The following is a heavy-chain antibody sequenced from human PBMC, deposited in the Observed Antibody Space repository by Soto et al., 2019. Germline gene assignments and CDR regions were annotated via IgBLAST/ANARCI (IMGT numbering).Heavy chain of an antibody. Sequence: ASETLSLTCTVSGGSISSGDYYWSWICQPPGKGLEWIGYIYYSGSTYYNPSLKSRVTISVDTSKNQFSLKLSSVTAADTAVYYCARADDFWSGYGMDVWGQGTTVTVSS. CDR3: ARADDFWSGYGMDV. CDR2: IYYSGST. CDR1: GGSISSGDYY. D-gene: IGHD3-3*01. J-gene: IGHJ6*02. V-gene: IGHV4-30-4*01.